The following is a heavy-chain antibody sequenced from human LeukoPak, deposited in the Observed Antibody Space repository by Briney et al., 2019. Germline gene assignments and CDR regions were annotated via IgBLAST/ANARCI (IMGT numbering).Heavy chain of an antibody. CDR2: INWNGAST. CDR1: GFTFDDYG. D-gene: IGHD1-26*01. Sequence: GGPLRLPCAASGFTFDDYGMSWVRQAPGKGLEWVSGINWNGASTGYGDSVKGRFTISRDNAKNSLYLQMNSLRADDTALYLCARVSGGSYYGDFDYWGQGTLVTVSS. CDR3: ARVSGGSYYGDFDY. V-gene: IGHV3-20*01. J-gene: IGHJ4*02.